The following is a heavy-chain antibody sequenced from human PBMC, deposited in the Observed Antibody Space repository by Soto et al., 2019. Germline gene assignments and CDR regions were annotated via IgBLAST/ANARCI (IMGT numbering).Heavy chain of an antibody. D-gene: IGHD6-19*01. V-gene: IGHV1-18*01. Sequence: ASVKVSCNAAGYAFTSCGISWVRQAPGQGLEWMGWISAYNGNTNYAQKLQGRVTMTTDTSTSTAYMELRSLRSDDTAVYYCARDGTGYSSGGGYDYWGQGTLVTVSS. J-gene: IGHJ4*02. CDR3: ARDGTGYSSGGGYDY. CDR1: GYAFTSCG. CDR2: ISAYNGNT.